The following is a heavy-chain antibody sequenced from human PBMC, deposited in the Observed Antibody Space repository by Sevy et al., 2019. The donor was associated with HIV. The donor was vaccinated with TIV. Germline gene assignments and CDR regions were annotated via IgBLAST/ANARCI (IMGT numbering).Heavy chain of an antibody. CDR3: ARGTLRITIFGVVIKAFDI. J-gene: IGHJ3*02. D-gene: IGHD3-3*01. V-gene: IGHV3-11*01. CDR2: ISNSGSTI. Sequence: GGSLRLSCAASGFTFSDYYMSWIRQAPGKGLEWVSYISNSGSTIYYADSVKGRFTISRDNAKNSLYLQMNSLRAEDTAVYYSARGTLRITIFGVVIKAFDIWGQGTMVTVSS. CDR1: GFTFSDYY.